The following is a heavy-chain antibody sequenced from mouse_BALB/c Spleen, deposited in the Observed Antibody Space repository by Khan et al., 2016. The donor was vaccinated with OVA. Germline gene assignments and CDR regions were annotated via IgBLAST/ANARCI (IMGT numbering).Heavy chain of an antibody. V-gene: IGHV5-6-5*01. CDR3: ARDYWFVY. Sequence: EVELVESGGGSVKPGGSLKVSCAASGFTFSNYAMSWVRQTTEKRLEWVASISSGGGTYYPDSVKGRFTISRDNARNILYLQMSSLRSEDTAMYYCARDYWFVYWGQGTLVTVS. CDR2: ISSGGGT. CDR1: GFTFSNYA. J-gene: IGHJ3*01.